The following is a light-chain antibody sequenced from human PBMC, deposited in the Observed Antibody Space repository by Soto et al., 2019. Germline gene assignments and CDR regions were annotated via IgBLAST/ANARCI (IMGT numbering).Light chain of an antibody. J-gene: IGKJ2*01. Sequence: EIVMTQSPATLSVSPGERATLSCRASQSVSINLAWYQQKPGQTPRLLIYGASTRATGIPGRFSGSGSGTDFTLTISSLQSEDFAVYYCQQYNNWPLTFGQGTKLEIK. CDR3: QQYNNWPLT. V-gene: IGKV3-15*01. CDR1: QSVSIN. CDR2: GAS.